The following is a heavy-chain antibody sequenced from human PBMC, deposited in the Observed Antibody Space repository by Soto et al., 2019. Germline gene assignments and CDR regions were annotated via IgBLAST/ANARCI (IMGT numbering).Heavy chain of an antibody. CDR3: ARVIAMGAFDI. CDR1: RHSIRSYS. D-gene: IGHD3-10*01. J-gene: IGHJ3*02. V-gene: IGHV4-59*07. CDR2: IYYSGST. Sequence: SVTLSLACAVSRHSIRSYSWSWIRQPPGKGLEWIGYIYYSGSTNYNPSLKSRVTISVDTSKNQFSLKLSSVTAADTAVYYCARVIAMGAFDIWGQGTMVTVS.